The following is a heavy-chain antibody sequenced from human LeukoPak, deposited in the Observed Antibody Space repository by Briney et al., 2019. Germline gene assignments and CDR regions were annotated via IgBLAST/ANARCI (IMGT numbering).Heavy chain of an antibody. J-gene: IGHJ4*02. CDR2: MNPNSGNT. D-gene: IGHD3-10*01. V-gene: IGHV1-8*03. CDR3: ARGVDYYGSGSYLAVHYYFDY. CDR1: GYTFTSYD. Sequence: GASVKVSCKASGYTFTSYDINWVRQATGQGLEWMVWMNPNSGNTGYAQKFQGRVTITRNTSISTANMELSSLRSEETAVYYCARGVDYYGSGSYLAVHYYFDYWGQGTLVTVSS.